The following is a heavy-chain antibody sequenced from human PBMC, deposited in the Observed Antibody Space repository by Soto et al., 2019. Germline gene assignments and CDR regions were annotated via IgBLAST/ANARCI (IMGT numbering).Heavy chain of an antibody. V-gene: IGHV1-18*01. CDR1: GYTLTNDG. Sequence: QVQLVQSGGEVKKPGASVKVSCKASGYTLTNDGISWVRQAPGQGLEWMGWINVYNGNTKYAQKVQGRVTMTTDTSTSTAYMELRSLRSDDTAVYNCARGVGSGSYYNQYNWFDPWGQGTLVTVSS. CDR3: ARGVGSGSYYNQYNWFDP. J-gene: IGHJ5*02. CDR2: INVYNGNT. D-gene: IGHD3-10*01.